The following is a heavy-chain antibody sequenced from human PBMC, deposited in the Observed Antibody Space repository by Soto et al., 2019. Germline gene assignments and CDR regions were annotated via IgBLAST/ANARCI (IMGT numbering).Heavy chain of an antibody. D-gene: IGHD3-10*01. Sequence: EVQLVESGGGLVQPGGSLRLSCVASGFTLRSYWMHWVRQAPGKGLVWVSNINSDGSTTNYADSVKGRFTISRDNAKNTLYLQMNSLRADDTAVYFCATLVSSGSSLDHWGQGTLVTVSS. CDR1: GFTLRSYW. J-gene: IGHJ4*02. CDR3: ATLVSSGSSLDH. V-gene: IGHV3-74*01. CDR2: INSDGSTT.